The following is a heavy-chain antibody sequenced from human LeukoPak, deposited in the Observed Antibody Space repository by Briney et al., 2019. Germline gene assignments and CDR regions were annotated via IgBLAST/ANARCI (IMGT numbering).Heavy chain of an antibody. CDR3: ARAGFFSSGWYWEFDN. J-gene: IGHJ4*02. CDR1: GGSLEAVC. Sequence: SETLSLSRTVSGGSLEAVCWSCVRQRPGRALERIGHITDSGSSNYNPSLRSRVTISEDTSKNQFSLKLTSVTAADTALYNCARAGFFSSGWYWEFDNWGQGILVTVSS. V-gene: IGHV4-59*01. D-gene: IGHD6-19*01. CDR2: ITDSGSS.